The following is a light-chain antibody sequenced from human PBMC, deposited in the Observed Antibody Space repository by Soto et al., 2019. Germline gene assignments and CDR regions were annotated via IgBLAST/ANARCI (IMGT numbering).Light chain of an antibody. J-gene: IGKJ4*01. CDR3: QQRSNWLLT. CDR2: DAS. CDR1: QSVSSY. V-gene: IGKV3-11*01. Sequence: EIVLTQSPATLSLSPGERATLSCRASQSVSSYLAWYQQKPGQAPRLLIYDASNRATGIPARFSGSGSWTDFTLTISSLEPEDCAVYYCQQRSNWLLTFGGGTKVEIK.